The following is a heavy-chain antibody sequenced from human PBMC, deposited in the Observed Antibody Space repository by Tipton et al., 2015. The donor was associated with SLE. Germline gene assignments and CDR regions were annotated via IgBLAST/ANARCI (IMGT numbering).Heavy chain of an antibody. Sequence: TLYLTCTVSGGSISSYYWSWIRQPPGKGLEWIGYIYYRGSTNYNPSLKSRVTISVDTSKNQFSLKLSSVTAADTAVYYCARDVGTAPVWGQGTLVTVSS. V-gene: IGHV4-59*01. CDR2: IYYRGST. D-gene: IGHD3-10*01. CDR1: GGSISSYY. J-gene: IGHJ4*02. CDR3: ARDVGTAPV.